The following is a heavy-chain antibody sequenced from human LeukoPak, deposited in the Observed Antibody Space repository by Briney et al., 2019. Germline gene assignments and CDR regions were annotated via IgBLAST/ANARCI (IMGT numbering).Heavy chain of an antibody. CDR2: ISTVISYK. CDR1: GFRFSSYS. D-gene: IGHD6-13*01. V-gene: IGHV3-21*01. Sequence: GGSLRLSCAASGFRFSSYSMNWIRQAPGKGLEWVSSISTVISYKFFADSVKGRFTISRDNAKNSLDLQLDSLRAEDTAVYYCARAASGTNAFDIWGQGTMVTVSS. J-gene: IGHJ3*02. CDR3: ARAASGTNAFDI.